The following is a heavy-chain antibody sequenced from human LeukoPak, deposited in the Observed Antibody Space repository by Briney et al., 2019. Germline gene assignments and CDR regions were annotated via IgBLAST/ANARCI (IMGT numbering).Heavy chain of an antibody. CDR2: ISYDGSNK. CDR1: GFTFSTYA. J-gene: IGHJ4*02. D-gene: IGHD3-10*01. CDR3: ARDYHTYLGYYGSGSSFDY. V-gene: IGHV3-30-3*01. Sequence: GGSLRLSCTASGFTFSTYAMHWVRQAPGKGLEWVAVISYDGSNKYYADSVKGRFTISRDNSKNTLYLQMNSLRAEDTAVYYCARDYHTYLGYYGSGSSFDYWGQGTLVTVSS.